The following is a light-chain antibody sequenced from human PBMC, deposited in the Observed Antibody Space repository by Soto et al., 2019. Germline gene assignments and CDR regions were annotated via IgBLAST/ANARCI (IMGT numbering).Light chain of an antibody. J-gene: IGKJ4*01. CDR2: RTS. V-gene: IGKV3-15*01. CDR3: QQYNNWPRAT. Sequence: DKVMPQCPATVSVCTGERGTLSCRASQSISSNLAWYQQKPGQAPRLLMFRTSSRATGFPARFSGSGSGTEFNLTISSLQSEDFGVYYCQQYNNWPRATFGGGTKVDIK. CDR1: QSISSN.